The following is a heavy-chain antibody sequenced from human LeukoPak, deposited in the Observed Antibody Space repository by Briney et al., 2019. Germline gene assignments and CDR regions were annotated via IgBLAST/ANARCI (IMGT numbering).Heavy chain of an antibody. Sequence: GASVKVSCKASGYTFTGYYMHWVRQAPGQGLEWMGWINPNSGGTNYAQKFQGRVTMTRDTSISTVYMELSSLRSEDTAVYYCARALPRRRLMDTTMEQHWFDPWGQGTLVTVSS. CDR1: GYTFTGYY. CDR2: INPNSGGT. V-gene: IGHV1-2*02. J-gene: IGHJ5*02. CDR3: ARALPRRRLMDTTMEQHWFDP. D-gene: IGHD5-18*01.